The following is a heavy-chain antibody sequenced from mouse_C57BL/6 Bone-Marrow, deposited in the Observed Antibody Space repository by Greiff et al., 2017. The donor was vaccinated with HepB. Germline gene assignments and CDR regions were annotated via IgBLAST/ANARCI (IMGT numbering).Heavy chain of an antibody. Sequence: EVQVVESGGDLVKPGGSLKLSCAASGFTFSSYGMSWVRQTPDKRLEWVATISSGGSYTYYPDSVKGRFTISRDNAKNTLYLQMSSLKSEDTAMYYCARRGTRYGYDGFAYWGQGTLVTVSA. CDR1: GFTFSSYG. CDR2: ISSGGSYT. J-gene: IGHJ3*01. V-gene: IGHV5-6*01. D-gene: IGHD2-2*01. CDR3: ARRGTRYGYDGFAY.